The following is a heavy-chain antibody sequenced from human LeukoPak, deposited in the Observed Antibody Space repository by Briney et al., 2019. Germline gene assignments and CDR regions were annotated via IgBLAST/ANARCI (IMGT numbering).Heavy chain of an antibody. D-gene: IGHD4-23*01. CDR3: AKSSGYGGIDFDY. CDR2: IKQDGSDK. CDR1: GFTFSSFR. V-gene: IGHV3-7*02. Sequence: GGSLRLSCAASGFTFSSFRMSWVRQAPGKGLEWVANIKQDGSDKYYMGSVKGRFTISKDIPKNSLYLQMNSLRAEDTAVYYCAKSSGYGGIDFDYWGLGTLVTVSS. J-gene: IGHJ4*02.